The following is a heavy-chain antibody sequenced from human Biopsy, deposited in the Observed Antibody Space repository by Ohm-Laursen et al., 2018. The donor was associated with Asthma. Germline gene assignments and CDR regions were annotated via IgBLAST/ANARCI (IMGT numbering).Heavy chain of an antibody. CDR1: GFSFDDCA. V-gene: IGHV3-9*01. Sequence: SLRLSCSASGFSFDDCAMHWVRQAPGKGLEWVSSISWNSGNIDYAVSVKGRFTISRDNAKNSLYLQMQSLRPEDTAFYYCAKSADYYDSTDYLDFWGRGTLVTVSS. CDR3: AKSADYYDSTDYLDF. CDR2: ISWNSGNI. J-gene: IGHJ4*01. D-gene: IGHD3-22*01.